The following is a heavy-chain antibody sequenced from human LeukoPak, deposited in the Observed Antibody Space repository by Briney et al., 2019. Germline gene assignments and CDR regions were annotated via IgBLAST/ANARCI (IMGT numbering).Heavy chain of an antibody. CDR3: AREGPGSYYNERWYYYYYMDV. V-gene: IGHV4-59*01. CDR2: IYYSGST. D-gene: IGHD3-10*01. J-gene: IGHJ6*03. Sequence: PSETLSLTCTVYGGSISSYYWSWIRQPPGKGLEWIGYIYYSGSTNYNPSLKSRVTISVDTSKNQFSLKLSSVTAADTAVYYCAREGPGSYYNERWYYYYYMDVWGKGTTVTVSS. CDR1: GGSISSYY.